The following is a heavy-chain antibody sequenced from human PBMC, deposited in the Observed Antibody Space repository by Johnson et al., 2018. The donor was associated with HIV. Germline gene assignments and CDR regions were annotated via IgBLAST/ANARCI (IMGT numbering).Heavy chain of an antibody. J-gene: IGHJ3*02. V-gene: IGHV3-30-3*01. CDR1: GFTFSSHA. Sequence: QVQLVESGGGVVQPGRSLRLSCAASGFTFSSHAMHWVRQAPGKGLEWVAVISYDGSNKYYADSVKGRFTISRDNSKNTLYLQMNSLRAEDTAVYYCARVRPNPTVTTRGAAFDIWGQGTMVTVSS. D-gene: IGHD4-17*01. CDR2: ISYDGSNK. CDR3: ARVRPNPTVTTRGAAFDI.